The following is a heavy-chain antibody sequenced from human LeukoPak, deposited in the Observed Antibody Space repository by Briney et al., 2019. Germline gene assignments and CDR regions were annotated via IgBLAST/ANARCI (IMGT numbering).Heavy chain of an antibody. V-gene: IGHV4-34*01. D-gene: IGHD6-13*01. J-gene: IGHJ4*02. CDR1: GGSFSGYY. Sequence: SETLSLTCAVYGGSFSGYYWSWIRQPPGKGLEWIGEINHSGSTNYNPSLKSRVTISVDTSKNQFSLKLSSVTAADTAEYYCARAKLAAAGTFDYWGQGTLVTVSS. CDR3: ARAKLAAAGTFDY. CDR2: INHSGST.